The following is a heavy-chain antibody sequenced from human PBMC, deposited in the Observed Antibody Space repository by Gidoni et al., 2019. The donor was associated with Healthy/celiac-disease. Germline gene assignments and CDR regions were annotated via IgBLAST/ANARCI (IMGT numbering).Heavy chain of an antibody. CDR1: GFSLSTSGVG. J-gene: IGHJ3*02. Sequence: QITLKESGPTLVKPTQTLTLTCAFSGFSLSTSGVGVGWIRQPPGKALEWLALSYWNDDKRYSPSLKSRLTITKDTSKNQVVLTMTNMDPVDTATYYCAHIVTVPDAFDIWGQGTMVTVSS. CDR3: AHIVTVPDAFDI. CDR2: SYWNDDK. V-gene: IGHV2-5*01.